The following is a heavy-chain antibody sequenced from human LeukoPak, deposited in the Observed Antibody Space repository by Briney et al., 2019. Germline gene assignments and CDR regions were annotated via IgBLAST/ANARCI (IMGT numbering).Heavy chain of an antibody. J-gene: IGHJ4*02. CDR3: ATDHPITMVRGVIIGGEVY. V-gene: IGHV1-46*01. Sequence: RASVKVSCKASGYTFTTQYIHWVRQAPGQGLEWMGVINPRSAYTSYGQKFQGRVTVTRDTSTSTVYMELSSLRSEDTAMYYCATDHPITMVRGVIIGGEVYWGQGTLVTVSS. CDR2: INPRSAYT. D-gene: IGHD3-10*01. CDR1: GYTFTTQY.